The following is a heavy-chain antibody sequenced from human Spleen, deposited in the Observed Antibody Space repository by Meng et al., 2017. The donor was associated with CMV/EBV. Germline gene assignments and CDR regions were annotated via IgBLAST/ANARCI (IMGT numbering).Heavy chain of an antibody. CDR1: GDTFINNA. Sequence: SVKVSCKASGDTFINNAISWVRQAPGQRPEWMGGIIPDVGTPDYAENFQGRVTMTTDESTSTAYMEMSSLRSDDTAVYYCASGIREVIPGVDSQFYYYGMDVWGQGTTVTVSS. CDR3: ASGIREVIPGVDSQFYYYGMDV. V-gene: IGHV1-69*05. CDR2: IIPDVGTP. D-gene: IGHD2-2*01. J-gene: IGHJ6*02.